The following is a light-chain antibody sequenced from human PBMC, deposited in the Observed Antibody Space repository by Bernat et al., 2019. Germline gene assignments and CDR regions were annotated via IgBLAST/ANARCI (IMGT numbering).Light chain of an antibody. CDR1: QGISSY. J-gene: IGKJ4*01. CDR2: YAN. CDR3: QQGKSNLLT. Sequence: ITCRASQGISSYLNWYQQKPGKAPKLLIYYANSLASGVPSRFSGSGSGTEFTLTISSLQPEDFATYYCQQGKSNLLTFGGGTKVEIK. V-gene: IGKV1-13*02.